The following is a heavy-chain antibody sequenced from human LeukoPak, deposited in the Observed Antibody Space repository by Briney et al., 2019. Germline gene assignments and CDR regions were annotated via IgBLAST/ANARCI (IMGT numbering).Heavy chain of an antibody. CDR3: ARVDYYDSSGFYTDAFDI. D-gene: IGHD3-22*01. J-gene: IGHJ3*02. CDR2: IKQDGSEK. Sequence: PGGSLRLSCAASGCTFSRYWMSWVRQAPGKGLEWVGNIKQDGSEKFYVDSVKGRFTISRDNAKKSLYLQMNSLRADDTAVYFCARVDYYDSSGFYTDAFDIWGQGTMVTVSS. V-gene: IGHV3-7*01. CDR1: GCTFSRYW.